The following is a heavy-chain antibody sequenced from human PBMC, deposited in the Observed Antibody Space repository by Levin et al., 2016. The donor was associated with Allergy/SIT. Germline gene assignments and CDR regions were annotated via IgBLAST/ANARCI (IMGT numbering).Heavy chain of an antibody. D-gene: IGHD6-19*01. J-gene: IGHJ4*02. V-gene: IGHV4-59*01. CDR2: IYYSGST. CDR1: GGSISSYY. CDR3: ARTVKSNGWPQYFDY. Sequence: SETLSLTCTVSGGSISSYYWSWIRQPPGKGLEWIGYIYYSGSTTYNPSLKSRVTISVDTSKSQFSLKLSSVTAADTAVYYCARTVKSNGWPQYFDYWGQGTLVTVSS.